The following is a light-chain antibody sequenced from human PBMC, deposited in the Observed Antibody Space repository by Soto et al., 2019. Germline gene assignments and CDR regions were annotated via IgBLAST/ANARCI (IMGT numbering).Light chain of an antibody. J-gene: IGKJ3*01. V-gene: IGKV2-24*01. CDR1: QSLVHSDGNNY. CDR3: MQASQFPFT. Sequence: DIVMTQTPLSSPVTLGQPASISCRSSQSLVHSDGNNYLSRLQQRPGQPPRLLIYKTSIRFSGVPDRFSGSGAGTDFTLSISRVEAEDVGIYYCMQASQFPFTFGPGTTVDIK. CDR2: KTS.